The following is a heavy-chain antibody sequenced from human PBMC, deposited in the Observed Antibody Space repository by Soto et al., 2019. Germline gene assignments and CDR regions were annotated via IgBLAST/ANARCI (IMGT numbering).Heavy chain of an antibody. Sequence: LRLSCAASGFTFSTYFMKWVRQAPGKGLEWVSSMSTNSYYIYYADSVKGRFTISRDNAKNSLYLQMNSLRVEDTAVYYCARLSSGSIDYWGQGTLVTVSS. D-gene: IGHD3-22*01. CDR2: MSTNSYYI. CDR1: GFTFSTYF. J-gene: IGHJ4*02. CDR3: ARLSSGSIDY. V-gene: IGHV3-21*01.